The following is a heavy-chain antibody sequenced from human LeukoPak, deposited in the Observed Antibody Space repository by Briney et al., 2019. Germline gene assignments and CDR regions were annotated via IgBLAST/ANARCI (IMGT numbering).Heavy chain of an antibody. CDR3: AREGYYDFWSASRGYYFDY. CDR1: GYTFTGYY. J-gene: IGHJ4*02. Sequence: GASVKVSCKASGYTFTGYYMHWVRQAPGQGLECMGWINPNSGGTNYAQKFQGRVTMTRDTSISTAYMELSRLRSDDTAVYYCAREGYYDFWSASRGYYFDYWGQGTLVTVSS. CDR2: INPNSGGT. V-gene: IGHV1-2*02. D-gene: IGHD3-3*01.